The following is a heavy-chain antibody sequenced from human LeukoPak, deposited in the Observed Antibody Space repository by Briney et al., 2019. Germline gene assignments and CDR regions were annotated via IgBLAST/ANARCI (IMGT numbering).Heavy chain of an antibody. D-gene: IGHD3-22*01. CDR2: ISAYNGNT. CDR3: AISSGYLFDY. CDR1: GYTFTSYG. J-gene: IGHJ4*02. V-gene: IGHV1-18*01. Sequence: ASAKVSCKASGYTFTSYGISWARQAPGQGLEWMGWISAYNGNTNYAQKLQGRVTMTTDTSTSTAYMELRSLRSDDTAVYYCAISSGYLFDYWGQGTLVTVSS.